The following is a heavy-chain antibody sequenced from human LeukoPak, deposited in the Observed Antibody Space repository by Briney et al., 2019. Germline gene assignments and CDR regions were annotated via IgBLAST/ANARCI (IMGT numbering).Heavy chain of an antibody. V-gene: IGHV3-30*18. D-gene: IGHD3-10*01. CDR2: ISYDGSNK. J-gene: IGHJ3*02. Sequence: GGSLRLSCAASGFTFSSYGMHWVRQAPGKGLEWVAVISYDGSNKYYADSVKGRFTISRDNSKNTLYLQMNSLRAEDTAVYYCAKVLLWFGEPIDAFDIWGQGTMVTVSS. CDR3: AKVLLWFGEPIDAFDI. CDR1: GFTFSSYG.